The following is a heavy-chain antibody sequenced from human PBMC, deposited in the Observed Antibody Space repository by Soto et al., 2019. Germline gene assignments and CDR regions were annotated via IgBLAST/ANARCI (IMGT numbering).Heavy chain of an antibody. CDR3: ARELLFYDSDGFSWDDAFDI. V-gene: IGHV4-30-2*01. J-gene: IGHJ3*02. CDR1: GGSLSSSAYS. Sequence: QMHLQESGSGLVKPSQTLSLTCAVSGGSLSSSAYSWSWIRQPPGKGLEWIGFIYQSGSTYYNPSLESRVTMSLERPKNQFSLKLSSVTAADTAVYYCARELLFYDSDGFSWDDAFDIWGQGTMVTVSS. CDR2: IYQSGST. D-gene: IGHD3-22*01.